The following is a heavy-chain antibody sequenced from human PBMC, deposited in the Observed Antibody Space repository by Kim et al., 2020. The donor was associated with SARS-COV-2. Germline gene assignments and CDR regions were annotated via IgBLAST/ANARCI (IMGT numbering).Heavy chain of an antibody. J-gene: IGHJ5*01. D-gene: IGHD6-19*01. V-gene: IGHV4-39*01. CDR2: IYYSGSA. CDR1: GGSITSYSYY. CDR3: ARNAGGKQWLVLGVRGFDS. Sequence: SETLSLTCTVSGGSITSYSYYWGWIRQPPGKGLDWIGSIYYSGSAYSNPSLNSRVTISVDTSKNQFSLKLTSVTAADTAVYYCARNAGGKQWLVLGVRGFDSWGQGTLVTVSS.